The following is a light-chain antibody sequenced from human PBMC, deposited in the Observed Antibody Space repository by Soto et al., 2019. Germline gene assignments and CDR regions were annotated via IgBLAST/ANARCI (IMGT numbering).Light chain of an antibody. V-gene: IGKV3-20*01. CDR3: QNYGGSPLIP. CDR2: GAS. Sequence: EIVLTQSPATLSLSPGERATLSCRASQSISNNYLGWYQQRPGQTLRLLIYGASIRAAGIPDRFSGSGSGTDFTLTISRLDPEDFAVYYCQNYGGSPLIPFGQETRLEIK. CDR1: QSISNNY. J-gene: IGKJ5*01.